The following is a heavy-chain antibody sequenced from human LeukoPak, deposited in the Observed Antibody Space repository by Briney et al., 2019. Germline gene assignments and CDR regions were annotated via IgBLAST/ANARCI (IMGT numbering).Heavy chain of an antibody. D-gene: IGHD3-16*01. Sequence: GASVKVSCKASGDSFSTYAISWVRQAPGQGLEWMGGTFPMFETANYAQRFQGRLTITADIATSTAYMDLSSLRSEDTAVYYCARGVTSYGTRLTYWGQGTLVTVSS. V-gene: IGHV1-69*06. CDR3: ARGVTSYGTRLTY. CDR2: TFPMFETA. J-gene: IGHJ4*02. CDR1: GDSFSTYA.